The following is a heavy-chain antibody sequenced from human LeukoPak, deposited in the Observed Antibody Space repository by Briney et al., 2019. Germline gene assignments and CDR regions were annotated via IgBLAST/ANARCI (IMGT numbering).Heavy chain of an antibody. D-gene: IGHD6-19*01. J-gene: IGHJ4*02. CDR3: AKEGYSSGWYDY. V-gene: IGHV3-30*18. Sequence: GGSLRLSCAASGFTFSSYAMSWVRQAPGKGLEWVAVISYDGSNKYYADSVKGRFTISRDNSKNTLYLQMNSLRAEDTAVYYCAKEGYSSGWYDYWGQGTLVTVSS. CDR1: GFTFSSYA. CDR2: ISYDGSNK.